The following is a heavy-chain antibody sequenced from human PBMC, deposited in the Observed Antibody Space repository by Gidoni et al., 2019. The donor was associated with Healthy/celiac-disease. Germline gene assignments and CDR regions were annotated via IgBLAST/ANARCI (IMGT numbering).Heavy chain of an antibody. CDR1: GFTFSDYY. CDR2: ISSSGSTI. D-gene: IGHD5-12*01. Sequence: QVQLVESGGGLVKPGGSLRLSCAASGFTFSDYYMSWIRQAPGKGLGWVSYISSSGSTIYDADSVKGRFTISRDNAKNSLYLQMNSLRAEDTAVYYCARVLVEMATKLGAFDIWGQGTMVTVSS. V-gene: IGHV3-11*01. CDR3: ARVLVEMATKLGAFDI. J-gene: IGHJ3*02.